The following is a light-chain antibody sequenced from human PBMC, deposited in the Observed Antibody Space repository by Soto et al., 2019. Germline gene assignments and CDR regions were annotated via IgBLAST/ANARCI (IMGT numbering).Light chain of an antibody. CDR2: AAY. CDR1: QGISHY. V-gene: IGKV1-27*01. CDR3: QKYNSAPLT. Sequence: DIQMTQSPSSLSASVGDRVTITCRASQGISHYLAWYQQKPGKVPKLLIYAAYTLQSGVPSRFSGSGSETDFTLTISSLQPEDVATYYCQKYNSAPLTFGPGTKVDIK. J-gene: IGKJ3*01.